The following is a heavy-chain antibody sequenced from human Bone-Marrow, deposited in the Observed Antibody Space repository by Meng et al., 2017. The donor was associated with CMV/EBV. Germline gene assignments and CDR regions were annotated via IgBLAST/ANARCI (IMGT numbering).Heavy chain of an antibody. J-gene: IGHJ6*02. CDR3: ARKGGSSWYGDYYYYGMDV. CDR2: IIPIFGTA. Sequence: SVMVSCKAAGGTFSSYAISWVRQAPGQGLEWMGGIIPIFGTANYAQKFQGRVTITTDESTSTAYMELSSLRSEDTAVYYCARKGGSSWYGDYYYYGMDVWGQGTTVTVSS. CDR1: GGTFSSYA. D-gene: IGHD6-13*01. V-gene: IGHV1-69*05.